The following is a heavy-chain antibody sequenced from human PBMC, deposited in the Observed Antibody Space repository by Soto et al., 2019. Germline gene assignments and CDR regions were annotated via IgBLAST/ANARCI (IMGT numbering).Heavy chain of an antibody. Sequence: PGGSLRLSCAASGFTFSSYAMSWVRQAPGKGLEWVSAISGSGSSTYYADSVKGRFTISRDNSKNTLYLRMNSLRAEDTAKYYCAKDQHCSSTSCYTSPYGMDVWGQGTTVTVSS. CDR3: AKDQHCSSTSCYTSPYGMDV. J-gene: IGHJ6*02. V-gene: IGHV3-23*01. D-gene: IGHD2-2*02. CDR2: ISGSGSST. CDR1: GFTFSSYA.